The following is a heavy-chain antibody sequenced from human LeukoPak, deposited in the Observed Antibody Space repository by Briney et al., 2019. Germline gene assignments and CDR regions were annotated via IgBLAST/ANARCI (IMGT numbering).Heavy chain of an antibody. CDR1: GYTFTGHY. V-gene: IGHV1-2*06. J-gene: IGHJ4*02. CDR2: INPNSGGT. D-gene: IGHD2-15*01. CDR3: AASSGRFDY. Sequence: ASVKVSCKASGYTFTGHYMHWVRQAPGQGREWMGRINPNSGGTNYAQKFQGRVTITRDTSISTAYMELSRLRSDDTAVYYCAASSGRFDYWGQGTLVTVSS.